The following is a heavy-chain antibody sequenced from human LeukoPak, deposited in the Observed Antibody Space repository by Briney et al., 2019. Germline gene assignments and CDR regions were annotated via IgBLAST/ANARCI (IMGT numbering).Heavy chain of an antibody. CDR3: ARQIKYTGSSTVDYFDH. CDR2: IYYVGST. V-gene: IGHV4-31*03. Sequence: SETLSLTCTVSGGSINGDGYYWSWIRQHPGKGLEWIGYIYYVGSTFYNPSLKSRVSISIDTSQNQFSLNVRSVTAADTAIYYCARQIKYTGSSTVDYFDHWGQGIVVTVSS. D-gene: IGHD6-6*01. J-gene: IGHJ4*02. CDR1: GGSINGDGYY.